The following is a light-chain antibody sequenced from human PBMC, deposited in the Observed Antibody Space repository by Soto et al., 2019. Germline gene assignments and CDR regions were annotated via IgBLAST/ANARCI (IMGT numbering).Light chain of an antibody. Sequence: DIQMTQSPSSLSASVGDRVTITCRVSQSIRRYINWYQQKPGRAPKLLIYGASNLQSGVPSRISGSGSGTEFTLTISTMQPEDFASYYCQQSYRTSWTFGQGTKVDI. CDR2: GAS. J-gene: IGKJ1*01. CDR3: QQSYRTSWT. V-gene: IGKV1-39*01. CDR1: QSIRRY.